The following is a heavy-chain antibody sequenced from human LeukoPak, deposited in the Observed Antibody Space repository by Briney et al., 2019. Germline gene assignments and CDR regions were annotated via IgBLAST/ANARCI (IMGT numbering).Heavy chain of an antibody. J-gene: IGHJ3*02. CDR3: AEDKARWLQFGALDI. D-gene: IGHD5-24*01. Sequence: GRCLRLACAASGFTFVVYAVQWVRQAPGRGLGWVSGIRWNSGSIGYADSVKGRFTISRDNAKNSLYLQMNSLRAEDTALYYCAEDKARWLQFGALDIWGQGTMVTVSS. CDR2: IRWNSGSI. V-gene: IGHV3-9*01. CDR1: GFTFVVYA.